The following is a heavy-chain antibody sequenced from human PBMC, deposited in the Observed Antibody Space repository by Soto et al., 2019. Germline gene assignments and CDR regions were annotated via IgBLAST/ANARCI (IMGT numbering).Heavy chain of an antibody. J-gene: IGHJ3*02. V-gene: IGHV4-34*01. CDR2: INHSGST. Sequence: SETLSLTCAVDGGSFSGYYWSWIRQRSGKGLEWIGEINHSGSTNYNPSLKSRVTISVDTSKNQFSLKLSSVTAADTAVYYCARGRYSSSWYRPLVAFDIWGQGTMVT. D-gene: IGHD6-13*01. CDR1: GGSFSGYY. CDR3: ARGRYSSSWYRPLVAFDI.